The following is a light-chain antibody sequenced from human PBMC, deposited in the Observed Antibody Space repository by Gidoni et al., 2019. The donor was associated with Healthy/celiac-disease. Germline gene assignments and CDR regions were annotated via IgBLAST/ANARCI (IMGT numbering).Light chain of an antibody. J-gene: IGKJ1*01. CDR2: AAS. Sequence: AIWMNQSPSSFSASTGDRVTITCRASQGISSYLAWYQQKPGKAPKLLSYAASTLQSGVPSRFSGSGSGTDFTLTISCLQSEDFATYYCQQYYSYPPTFGQGTKVEIK. CDR1: QGISSY. CDR3: QQYYSYPPT. V-gene: IGKV1-8*01.